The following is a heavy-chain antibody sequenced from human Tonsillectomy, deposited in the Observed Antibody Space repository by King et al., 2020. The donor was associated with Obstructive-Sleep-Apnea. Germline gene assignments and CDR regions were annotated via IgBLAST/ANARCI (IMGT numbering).Heavy chain of an antibody. CDR1: GFTFSNAW. D-gene: IGHD2-21*02. V-gene: IGHV3-15*01. J-gene: IGHJ6*02. Sequence: VQLVQSGGGLVKPGGSLRLSCAASGFTFSNAWMSWVRQAPGKGLEWVGRIKSKTDGGTTDYAAPVKGRFSISRDDSKNTLYLQMNSLETEDTAVYYCTTGPLVTIRGFYYYDLDVWGQGTTVTVSS. CDR3: TTGPLVTIRGFYYYDLDV. CDR2: IKSKTDGGTT.